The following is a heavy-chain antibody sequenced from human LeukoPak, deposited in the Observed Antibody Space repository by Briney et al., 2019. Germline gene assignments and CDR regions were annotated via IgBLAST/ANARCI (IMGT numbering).Heavy chain of an antibody. V-gene: IGHV1-69*05. CDR3: ARFLSDGEGFDY. CDR1: GGTFSSYA. D-gene: IGHD7-27*01. Sequence: GASVKVSCKASGGTFSSYAISWVRQAPGQGLEWMGGIIPIFGTANYAQKFQGRVTITTDESTSTAYMELSSLRSEDTAVYYCARFLSDGEGFDYWGQGTLVTVSS. CDR2: IIPIFGTA. J-gene: IGHJ4*02.